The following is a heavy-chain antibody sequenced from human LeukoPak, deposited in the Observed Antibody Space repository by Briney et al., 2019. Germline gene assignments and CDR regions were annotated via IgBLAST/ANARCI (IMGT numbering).Heavy chain of an antibody. D-gene: IGHD2-2*01. CDR3: ARGERELGYCSSTSCFYNWFDP. Sequence: SETLSLTCTVSGGSISSYDWSWIRQPAGKGLEWIGRIYTSGSTNYNPSLKSRVTTSVDTSKNQFSLKLSSVTAADTAVYYCARGERELGYCSSTSCFYNWFDPWGQGTLVTVSS. CDR1: GGSISSYD. CDR2: IYTSGST. V-gene: IGHV4-4*07. J-gene: IGHJ5*02.